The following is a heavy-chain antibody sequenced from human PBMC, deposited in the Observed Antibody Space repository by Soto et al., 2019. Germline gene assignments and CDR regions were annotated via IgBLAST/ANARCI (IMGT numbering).Heavy chain of an antibody. CDR3: ARRARPDFYYMDV. V-gene: IGHV3-64*01. CDR2: ISSNGVGT. D-gene: IGHD6-6*01. CDR1: GLTLSGYA. J-gene: IGHJ6*03. Sequence: EVQLAESGGGLAQPGGSLRLSCAASGLTLSGYAMDWVRQAPGRGLEYVSGISSNGVGTYYANSVQGRFTISRDNSKNTVYLQMGSLRPEDMAVYYCARRARPDFYYMDVWGKGPRSPSP.